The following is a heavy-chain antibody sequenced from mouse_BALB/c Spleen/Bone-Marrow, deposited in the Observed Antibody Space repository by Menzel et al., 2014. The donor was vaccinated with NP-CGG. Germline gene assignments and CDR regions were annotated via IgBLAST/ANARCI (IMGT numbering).Heavy chain of an antibody. J-gene: IGHJ4*01. CDR2: ISYSGST. D-gene: IGHD3-1*01. CDR1: GYSITSDYA. CDR3: ARYSSGTYYAMDY. Sequence: EVQLQQSGPGLVKPSQSLSLTRTVTGYSITSDYAWNWIRQFPGNKLEWMGYISYSGSTSYNPSLKSRISITRDTSKNQFFLQLNSVTTEDTATYYCARYSSGTYYAMDYWGQGTSVTVSS. V-gene: IGHV3-2*02.